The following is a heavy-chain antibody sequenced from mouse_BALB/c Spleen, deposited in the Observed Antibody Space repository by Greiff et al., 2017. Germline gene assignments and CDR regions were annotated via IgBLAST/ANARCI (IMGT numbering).Heavy chain of an antibody. CDR3: ARGGFYYGSSYWYFDV. Sequence: EVKLMESGGGLVQPGGSRKLSCAASGFTFSSFGMHWVRQAPEKGLEWVAYISSGSSTIYYADTVKGRFTISRDNPKNTLFLQMTSLRSEDTAMYYCARGGFYYGSSYWYFDVWGAGTTVTVSS. V-gene: IGHV5-17*02. CDR2: ISSGSSTI. J-gene: IGHJ1*01. CDR1: GFTFSSFG. D-gene: IGHD1-1*01.